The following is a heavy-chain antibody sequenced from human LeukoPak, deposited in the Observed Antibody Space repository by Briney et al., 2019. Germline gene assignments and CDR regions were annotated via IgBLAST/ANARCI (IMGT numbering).Heavy chain of an antibody. V-gene: IGHV1-2*02. CDR3: ARDLATIDGIAWYYFEN. CDR1: GYTFTGHY. D-gene: IGHD5-12*01. J-gene: IGHJ4*02. CDR2: INPNTGGT. Sequence: ASVKVSCKASGYTFTGHYIHWVRQAPGQGFEWMGWINPNTGGTDYAQKFQDRIAVSTYTSISTTYMELSSLRSGDTALYYCARDLATIDGIAWYYFENWGQGTLVTVS.